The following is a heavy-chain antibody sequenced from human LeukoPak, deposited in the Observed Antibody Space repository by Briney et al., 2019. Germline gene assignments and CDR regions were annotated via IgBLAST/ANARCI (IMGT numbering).Heavy chain of an antibody. Sequence: GGSLRLSCTASGFSFSNYAIHWVLQAPGKGLEWVAVLSYDGNKKYYADSVKGRFSISRDSSKNTLFLQMNSLRAEDTAVYYCARGSLQYSSGWYPDYFQHWGQGTLVTVSS. CDR3: ARGSLQYSSGWYPDYFQH. CDR2: LSYDGNKK. J-gene: IGHJ1*01. V-gene: IGHV3-30-3*01. D-gene: IGHD6-19*01. CDR1: GFSFSNYA.